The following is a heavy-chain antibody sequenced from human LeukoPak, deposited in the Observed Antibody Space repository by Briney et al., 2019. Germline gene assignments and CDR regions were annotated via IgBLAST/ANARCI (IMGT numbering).Heavy chain of an antibody. Sequence: PGGSLRLSCAASGFTFSSYSMNWVRQAPGKGLEWVSSISSSSSYIYYADSVKGRFTISRDNAKNSLYLQMNSLRAEDTAVYYCARSPTPYCGGDCYPPDDAFDIWGQGTMVTVSS. J-gene: IGHJ3*02. CDR2: ISSSSSYI. CDR3: ARSPTPYCGGDCYPPDDAFDI. V-gene: IGHV3-21*01. CDR1: GFTFSSYS. D-gene: IGHD2-21*01.